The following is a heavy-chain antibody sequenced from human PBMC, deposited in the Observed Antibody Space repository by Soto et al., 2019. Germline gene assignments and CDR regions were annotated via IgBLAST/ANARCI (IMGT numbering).Heavy chain of an antibody. V-gene: IGHV4-34*01. J-gene: IGHJ3*02. CDR2: INLSVST. D-gene: IGHD6-19*01. CDR1: GGSFSGYY. Sequence: PSETMSLTCAVYGGSFSGYYWSWIRQPQGKGLAWIGEINLSVSTTYNPSLKSRFTISVDTSKNQFSLKLSSVTAADTAVYYFARGGDISGRLVLDIWGQGTMVTVSS. CDR3: ARGGDISGRLVLDI.